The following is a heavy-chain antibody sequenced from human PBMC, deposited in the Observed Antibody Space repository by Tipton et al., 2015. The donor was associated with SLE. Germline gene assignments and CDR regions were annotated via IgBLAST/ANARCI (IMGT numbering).Heavy chain of an antibody. D-gene: IGHD1-26*01. CDR1: GESFNNNY. J-gene: IGHJ6*02. CDR2: ISYDGSNK. Sequence: GLVKPSETLSLTCVISGESFNNNYWSWVRQPPGKGLEWVAVISYDGSNKYYADSVKGRFTISRDNSKNTLYLQMNSLRAEDTAVYYCAGSLARYGMDVWGQGTTVTVSS. V-gene: IGHV3-30*03. CDR3: AGSLARYGMDV.